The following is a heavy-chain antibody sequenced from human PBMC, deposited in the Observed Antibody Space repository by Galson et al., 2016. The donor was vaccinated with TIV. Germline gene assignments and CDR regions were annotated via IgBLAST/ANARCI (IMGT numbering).Heavy chain of an antibody. CDR2: ISYDSRNK. Sequence: SLRLSCAASGFTFSDYAMNWVRQAPGRGLEWVAVISYDSRNKYYADSLKGRVTISRDNSKNTLHLQLNGLGPEDTAVYYCAKELVNSRELDGIGTAATSFDFWGQGALVTVSS. CDR3: AKELVNSRELDGIGTAATSFDF. J-gene: IGHJ4*02. CDR1: GFTFSDYA. V-gene: IGHV3-30*18. D-gene: IGHD2-15*01.